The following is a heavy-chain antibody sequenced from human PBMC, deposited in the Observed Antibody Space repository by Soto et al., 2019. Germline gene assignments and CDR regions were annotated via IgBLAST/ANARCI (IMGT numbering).Heavy chain of an antibody. Sequence: EVQLVESGGGLVHPGGSLRLSCVASGFTFSSYSMVWVRQAPGKGLEWVSYIFVSSTTIYYADSVQGRFTVSRDNAQNSLFLLMNSLIAEDTAVYYCARDRDWAFDYWGRGTLVTVSS. V-gene: IGHV3-48*04. CDR2: IFVSSTTI. J-gene: IGHJ4*02. CDR1: GFTFSSYS. CDR3: ARDRDWAFDY. D-gene: IGHD3-9*01.